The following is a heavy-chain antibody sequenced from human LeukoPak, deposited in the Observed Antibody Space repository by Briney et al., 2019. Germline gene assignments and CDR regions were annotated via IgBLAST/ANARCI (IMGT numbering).Heavy chain of an antibody. CDR2: INSDGRST. D-gene: IGHD3-10*01. J-gene: IGHJ4*02. V-gene: IGHV3-74*01. Sequence: GGSLRLSCAASGFTFSSYWMHWVRQAPGKGLVWVSHINSDGRSTSYADSVKGRFTISRDNSKNTLYLQMNSLRAEDTAVYSCAKRYGSGSYYYDYWGQGTLVTVSS. CDR1: GFTFSSYW. CDR3: AKRYGSGSYYYDY.